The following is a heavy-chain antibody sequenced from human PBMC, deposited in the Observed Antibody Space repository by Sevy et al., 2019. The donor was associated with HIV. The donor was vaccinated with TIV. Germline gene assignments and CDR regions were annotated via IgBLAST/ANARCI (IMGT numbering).Heavy chain of an antibody. V-gene: IGHV3-53*01. J-gene: IGHJ4*02. Sequence: GGSLRLSCAASGFTVSSNYMSWVRQAPGKGLEWVSVIYSGGSTYYADSVKGRFTISRDNSKNTLYLQMNSLRAEDTAVYYCARGGRAFWSCYALTNWGQGTLVTVSS. CDR1: GFTVSSNY. CDR2: IYSGGST. CDR3: ARGGRAFWSCYALTN. D-gene: IGHD3-3*01.